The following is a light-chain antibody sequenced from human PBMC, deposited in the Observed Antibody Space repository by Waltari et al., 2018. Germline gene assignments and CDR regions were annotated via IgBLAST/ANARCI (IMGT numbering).Light chain of an antibody. CDR2: VHSDGSH. Sequence: QLALTQSPSASASLGASVKLTCTLNSGHSSNVVAWLQQQPEKGPRYLRKVHSDGSHSKGDDIPDRFSGSGSGAERYLSISSLQSEDEADYYCQTGGQSTWVFGGGTKLTVL. J-gene: IGLJ3*02. V-gene: IGLV4-69*02. CDR1: SGHSSNV. CDR3: QTGGQSTWV.